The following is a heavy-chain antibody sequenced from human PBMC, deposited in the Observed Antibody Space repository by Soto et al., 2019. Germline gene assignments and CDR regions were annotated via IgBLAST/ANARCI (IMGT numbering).Heavy chain of an antibody. CDR3: ARARLTGHEDQFDY. V-gene: IGHV4-59*01. J-gene: IGHJ4*02. CDR2: ISYSGST. Sequence: PSETLSLTCTVSGGSISSYYWSWIRQPPGKGLEWIAYISYSGSTNYNPSLKSRVTISVDTSKNLFSLKLSSVTAADTAVYYCARARLTGHEDQFDYWGQGTLVTVSS. D-gene: IGHD7-27*01. CDR1: GGSISSYY.